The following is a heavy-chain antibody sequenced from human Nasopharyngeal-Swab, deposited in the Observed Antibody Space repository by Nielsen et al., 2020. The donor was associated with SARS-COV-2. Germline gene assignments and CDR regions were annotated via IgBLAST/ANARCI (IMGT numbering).Heavy chain of an antibody. V-gene: IGHV4-59*01. Sequence: SETLSLTCTVSGGSISSYYWSWIRQPPGEGLEWIGYIYYSGSTNYNPSLKSRVTISVDTSKNQFSLKLSSVTAADTAVYYCARGSVHDYGGSDSDYWGQGTLVTVSS. D-gene: IGHD4-23*01. CDR1: GGSISSYY. CDR2: IYYSGST. CDR3: ARGSVHDYGGSDSDY. J-gene: IGHJ4*02.